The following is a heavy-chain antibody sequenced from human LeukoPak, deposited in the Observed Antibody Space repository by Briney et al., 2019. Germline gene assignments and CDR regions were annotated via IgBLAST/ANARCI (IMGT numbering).Heavy chain of an antibody. V-gene: IGHV3-30*19. CDR3: ARESKESYGSSFYF. D-gene: IGHD3-10*01. CDR1: GFTFSSYG. CDR2: ISYDGSNK. J-gene: IGHJ4*02. Sequence: GGSLRLSCAASGFTFSSYGMHWVRQAPGKGLEWVAVISYDGSNKYYANSVKGRFTISRDDSKNTLYVQMDSLRAEDTAVYYCARESKESYGSSFYFWGQGTLVTVSS.